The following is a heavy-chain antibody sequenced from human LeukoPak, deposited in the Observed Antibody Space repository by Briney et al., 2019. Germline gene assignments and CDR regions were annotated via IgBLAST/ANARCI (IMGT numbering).Heavy chain of an antibody. J-gene: IGHJ4*02. Sequence: PGGSLRLSCAASGFTFDDYAMHWVRQAPGKGLEWVSGISWNSGSIGYADSVKGRFTISRDNAKNSLYLQMNSLRAEDTAVYYCAASIPPASDYWGQGTLVTVSS. D-gene: IGHD2-2*01. V-gene: IGHV3-9*01. CDR2: ISWNSGSI. CDR3: AASIPPASDY. CDR1: GFTFDDYA.